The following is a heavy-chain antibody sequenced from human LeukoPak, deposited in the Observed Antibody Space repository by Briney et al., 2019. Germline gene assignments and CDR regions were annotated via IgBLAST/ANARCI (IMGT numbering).Heavy chain of an antibody. CDR3: AGGHDFWSGYLAY. D-gene: IGHD3-3*01. J-gene: IGHJ4*02. Sequence: GGSLRLSCAASGFTFSSYSTNWVRQAPGKGLEWVSYISSSSSTIYYADSVKGRFTISRDNAKNSLYLQMNSLRAEDTAVYNCAGGHDFWSGYLAYWGQGTLVTVSS. CDR2: ISSSSSTI. V-gene: IGHV3-48*01. CDR1: GFTFSSYS.